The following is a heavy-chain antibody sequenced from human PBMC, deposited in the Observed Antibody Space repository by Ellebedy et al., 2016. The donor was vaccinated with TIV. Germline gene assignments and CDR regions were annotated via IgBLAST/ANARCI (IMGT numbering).Heavy chain of an antibody. CDR2: IYHSGST. CDR3: ARDPYGDNWFDP. D-gene: IGHD4-17*01. Sequence: SETLSLTXTVSGYSISSGYYWGWIRQPPGKGLEWIGSIYHSGSTYYNPSLKSRVTISVDTSKNQFSLKLSSVTAADTAVYYCARDPYGDNWFDPWGQGTLVTVSS. J-gene: IGHJ5*02. V-gene: IGHV4-38-2*02. CDR1: GYSISSGYY.